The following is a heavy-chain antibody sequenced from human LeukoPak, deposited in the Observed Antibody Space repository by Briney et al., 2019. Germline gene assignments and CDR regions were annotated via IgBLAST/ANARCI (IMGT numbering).Heavy chain of an antibody. Sequence: PGGSLRLSCAASGFTFSSYAMSWVRQAPGKGLEWLAIIRNDGTNEYYADSVKGRFAVSRDNPKNTLYLQMNSLRIEDTGVYYCAKDGDTSMGHWGQGTLVTVSS. CDR2: IRNDGTNE. J-gene: IGHJ4*02. V-gene: IGHV3-30*02. D-gene: IGHD5-18*01. CDR1: GFTFSSYA. CDR3: AKDGDTSMGH.